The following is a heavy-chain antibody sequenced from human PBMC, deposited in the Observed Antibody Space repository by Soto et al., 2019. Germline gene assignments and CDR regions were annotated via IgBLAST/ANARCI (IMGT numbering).Heavy chain of an antibody. CDR2: ISGSGVST. D-gene: IGHD3-9*01. CDR1: GFTFSSYA. J-gene: IGHJ4*02. Sequence: EVQLLESGGGLVQPGGSLRLSCAASGFTFSSYAMSWVRQAPGKGLEWVSGISGSGVSTYYADSVKGRFTISRDNSKNTLYLQMNSLRAEDTAVYDCAKGAWYYDILTGYGYFDYWGQGTLVTVSS. V-gene: IGHV3-23*01. CDR3: AKGAWYYDILTGYGYFDY.